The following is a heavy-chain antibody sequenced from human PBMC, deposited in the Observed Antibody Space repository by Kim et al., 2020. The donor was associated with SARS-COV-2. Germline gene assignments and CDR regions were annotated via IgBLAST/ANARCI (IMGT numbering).Heavy chain of an antibody. CDR1: GYTFTSYY. CDR3: AGRGRSTIFGVVFTVYYYM. J-gene: IGHJ6*03. CDR2: INPSGGST. V-gene: IGHV1-46*01. Sequence: ASVKVSCKPSGYTFTSYYMHWVRQAPGQGLEWMGIINPSGGSTSYAQKFQGRGTMTRETPTSTVLMERRSLRSGGTAGLSCAGRGRSTIFGVVFTVYYYM. D-gene: IGHD3-3*01.